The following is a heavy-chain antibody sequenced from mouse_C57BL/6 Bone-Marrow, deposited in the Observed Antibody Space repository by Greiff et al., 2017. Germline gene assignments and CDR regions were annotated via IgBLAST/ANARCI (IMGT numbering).Heavy chain of an antibody. V-gene: IGHV14-4*01. CDR1: GFNIKDDY. J-gene: IGHJ3*01. CDR2: IDPENGDN. CDR3: TGSQAWFAY. Sequence: VHVKQSGAELVRPGASVTLSCTASGFNIKDDYMHWVKQRPEQGLEWIGWIDPENGDNVYASQVQGKATITADPSSNTAYLQLSSLTSEDTAVYYCTGSQAWFAYWGQGTLVTVSA. D-gene: IGHD1-1*01.